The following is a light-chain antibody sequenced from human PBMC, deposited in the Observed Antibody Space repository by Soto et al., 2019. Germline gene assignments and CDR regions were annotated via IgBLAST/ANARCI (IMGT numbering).Light chain of an antibody. Sequence: QSALTQPASVSGSPGQSITISCTGTSSDVGGYNYVSWYQQEPGKAPKLMIYDVSSRPSGVSNRFSGSKSGNTASLTISVLQAEDEADYYCSSYTSSDSLVFGGGTQLTVL. V-gene: IGLV2-14*01. CDR2: DVS. CDR3: SSYTSSDSLV. CDR1: SSDVGGYNY. J-gene: IGLJ2*01.